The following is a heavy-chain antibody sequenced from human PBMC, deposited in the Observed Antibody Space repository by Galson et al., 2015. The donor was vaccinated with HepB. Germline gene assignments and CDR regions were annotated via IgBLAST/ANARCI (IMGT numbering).Heavy chain of an antibody. D-gene: IGHD2-21*01. CDR1: GFTFSSYA. V-gene: IGHV3-30-3*01. Sequence: SLRLSCAASGFTFSSYAMSWVRQAPGKGLEWVAIISYDGSNKYYADSVKGRFTISRDNSKNTLYLQVNSLRNEETAVYYCARAKYQMSLWGYWGQGTLVTVSS. CDR3: ARAKYQMSLWGY. CDR2: ISYDGSNK. J-gene: IGHJ4*02.